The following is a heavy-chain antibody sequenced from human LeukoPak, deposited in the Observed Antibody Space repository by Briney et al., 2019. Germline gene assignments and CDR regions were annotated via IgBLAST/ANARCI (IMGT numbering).Heavy chain of an antibody. CDR2: ISSTSTYI. Sequence: GGSLRLSCAASGFTFSDYSMNWVRQAPGKGLDWVSSISSTSTYILYADSVKGRFTISRDNARNSLYLQMSNLRAEDTAVYYCARFETVAAKPLEYWGQGTLVSVSS. CDR3: ARFETVAAKPLEY. D-gene: IGHD6-19*01. J-gene: IGHJ4*02. V-gene: IGHV3-21*01. CDR1: GFTFSDYS.